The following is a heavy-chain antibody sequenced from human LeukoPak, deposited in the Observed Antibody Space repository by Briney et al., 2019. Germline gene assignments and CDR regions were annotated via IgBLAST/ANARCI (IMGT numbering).Heavy chain of an antibody. CDR2: ISSDGSNK. J-gene: IGHJ4*02. CDR3: ARDLRKGRYFDY. D-gene: IGHD3-10*01. V-gene: IGHV3-30*03. CDR1: GFTFSTYG. Sequence: GGSLRLSCAASGFTFSTYGMHWVRQAPGKGLEWVALISSDGSNKDYADSVKGRFTISRDNSKNTLYVQMDSLRAEDTAVYYCARDLRKGRYFDYWGQGALVTVSS.